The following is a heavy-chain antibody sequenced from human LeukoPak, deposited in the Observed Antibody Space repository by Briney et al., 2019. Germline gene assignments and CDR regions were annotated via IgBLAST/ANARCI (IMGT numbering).Heavy chain of an antibody. Sequence: SGPALVTPTPTLALTSTFSGISLSTSGPGVSWNREPPGKALEWLASIDWSDDNYYITSMKTRITTSKGTSKSQLVLTMTNMDPVDTATYYCARTGSYPYYFDYWGQGTLVTVSS. D-gene: IGHD1-26*01. V-gene: IGHV2-70*11. J-gene: IGHJ4*02. CDR1: GISLSTSGPG. CDR2: IDWSDDN. CDR3: ARTGSYPYYFDY.